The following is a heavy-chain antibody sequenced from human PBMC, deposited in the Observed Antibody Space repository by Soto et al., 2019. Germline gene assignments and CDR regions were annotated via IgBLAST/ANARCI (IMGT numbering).Heavy chain of an antibody. CDR1: GFTFSTSW. CDR3: ARGPTGWYGYDY. D-gene: IGHD6-19*01. CDR2: ISADSGRT. J-gene: IGHJ4*02. V-gene: IGHV3-74*01. Sequence: DVQLVESGGGLVQPGGSLRLSCVASGFTFSTSWMHWVRQTPGKGLVWVSRISADSGRTHYADSVKGRFTISRDNGKNTLYLQMNSLTADDTAIYYCARGPTGWYGYDYWGQGTLVSVSP.